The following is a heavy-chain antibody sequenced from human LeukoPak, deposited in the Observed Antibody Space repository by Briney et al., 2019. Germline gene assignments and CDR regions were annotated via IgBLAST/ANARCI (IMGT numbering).Heavy chain of an antibody. CDR3: ARAPTNYYDSSGQTT. J-gene: IGHJ5*02. D-gene: IGHD3-22*01. CDR1: GFTFSSYG. V-gene: IGHV3-33*01. Sequence: GGSLRLSCAASGFTFSSYGMHWVRQAPGKGLEWVAVIWYDGSNKYYADSVKGRFTVSRDNSKNTLYLQMNSLRAEDTAVYYCARAPTNYYDSSGQTTWGQGTLVTVSS. CDR2: IWYDGSNK.